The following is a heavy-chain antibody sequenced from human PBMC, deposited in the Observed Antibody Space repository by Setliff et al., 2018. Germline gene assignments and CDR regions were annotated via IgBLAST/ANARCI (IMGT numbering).Heavy chain of an antibody. D-gene: IGHD2-15*01. V-gene: IGHV1-8*02. CDR2: MNTNSGDT. CDR1: GYTFITYD. CDR3: AKRGPYCSGGTCHYYFDY. J-gene: IGHJ4*02. Sequence: GASVKVSCKASGYTFITYDINWVRQASGQGLEWMGWMNTNSGDTGYAQKFQGRVTMTRDTSISTAYMELSSLRSEDTAVYYCAKRGPYCSGGTCHYYFDYWGQGTLVTV.